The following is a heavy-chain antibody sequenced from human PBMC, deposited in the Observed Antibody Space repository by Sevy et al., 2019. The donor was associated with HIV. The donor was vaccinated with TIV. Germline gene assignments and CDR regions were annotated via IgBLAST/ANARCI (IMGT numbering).Heavy chain of an antibody. CDR3: ARERDPNYDILTGYSWGVFDY. D-gene: IGHD3-9*01. CDR1: GYTFTGYY. Sequence: ASVKVSCKASGYTFTGYYMHWVRQAPGQGVEWMGWINPNSGGTNYAQKFQGRVTMTRDTSISTAYMELSRLRSDDTAVYYCARERDPNYDILTGYSWGVFDYSGQGTLVTVSS. J-gene: IGHJ4*02. V-gene: IGHV1-2*02. CDR2: INPNSGGT.